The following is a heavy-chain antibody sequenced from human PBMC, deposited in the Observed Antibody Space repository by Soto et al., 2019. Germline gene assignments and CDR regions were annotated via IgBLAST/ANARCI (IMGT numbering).Heavy chain of an antibody. V-gene: IGHV5-51*01. CDR3: AKTDGYEVEY. CDR2: IYPGDSDT. D-gene: IGHD5-18*01. J-gene: IGHJ4*02. CDR1: GYSFVSYW. Sequence: PGESLTISCEVSGYSFVSYWIAWVRQMPGKGLEWMGSIYPGDSDTTYSPSIQGQVTISADKSSTTVYLQWNTLKASDTAMYYCAKTDGYEVEYWGQGTQVTVAS.